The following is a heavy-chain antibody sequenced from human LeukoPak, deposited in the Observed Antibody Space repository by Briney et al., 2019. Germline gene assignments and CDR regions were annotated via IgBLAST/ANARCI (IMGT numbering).Heavy chain of an antibody. J-gene: IGHJ3*02. CDR1: GYTFTSYG. Sequence: ASVKVSCKASGYTFTSYGISWVRQAPGQGLEWMGWISAYNGNTNCAQKLQGRVTMTTDTSTSTAYMELRSLRSDDTAVYYCARCSRYYYGSGSYYNSDDAFDIWGQGTMVTVSS. CDR3: ARCSRYYYGSGSYYNSDDAFDI. V-gene: IGHV1-18*04. D-gene: IGHD3-10*01. CDR2: ISAYNGNT.